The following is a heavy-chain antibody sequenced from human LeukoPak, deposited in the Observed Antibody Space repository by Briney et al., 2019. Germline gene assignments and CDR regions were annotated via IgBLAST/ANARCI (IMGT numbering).Heavy chain of an antibody. Sequence: GRSLRLSCAASGFTFDDYAMHWVRQAPGKGLEWVSGISWNSGSICYADSVKGRFTISRDNAKNSLYLQMNSLRAEDTALYYCAKDICRSTSCYREFDYWGQGTLVTVSS. CDR2: ISWNSGSI. J-gene: IGHJ4*02. CDR3: AKDICRSTSCYREFDY. CDR1: GFTFDDYA. D-gene: IGHD2-2*02. V-gene: IGHV3-9*01.